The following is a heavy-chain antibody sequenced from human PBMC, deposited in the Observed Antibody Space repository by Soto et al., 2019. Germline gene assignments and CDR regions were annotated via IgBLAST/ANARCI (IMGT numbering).Heavy chain of an antibody. J-gene: IGHJ5*02. CDR3: ARGLAADGA. CDR2: INAGSGNT. CDR1: GYTFTHYA. Sequence: QVQLVQSGAEVKKPGASVKVSCTASGYTFTHYAIHWVRHAPGQRLEWMGCINAGSGNTIYSQTFKGRLTFTKDTSASTAYMDLSSLRSEDTSIYYCARGLAADGAWGQGTLVTVSS. V-gene: IGHV1-3*01. D-gene: IGHD6-13*01.